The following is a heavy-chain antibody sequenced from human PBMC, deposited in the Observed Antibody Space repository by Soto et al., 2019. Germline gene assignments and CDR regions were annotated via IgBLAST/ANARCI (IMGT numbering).Heavy chain of an antibody. CDR3: ARPYCSSTSCYSYYYYGMDV. V-gene: IGHV3-33*01. CDR2: IWYDGSNK. CDR1: GFTFSSYG. D-gene: IGHD2-2*01. J-gene: IGHJ6*02. Sequence: GGSLRLSCAASGFTFSSYGMHWVRQAPGKGLEWVAVIWYDGSNKYYADSVKGRFTISRDNSKNTLYLQMNSLRAEDTAVYYCARPYCSSTSCYSYYYYGMDVWGQGTTVTVSS.